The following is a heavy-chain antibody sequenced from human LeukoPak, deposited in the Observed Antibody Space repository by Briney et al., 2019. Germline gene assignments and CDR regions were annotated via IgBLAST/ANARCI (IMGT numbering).Heavy chain of an antibody. CDR1: GITFRSYW. CDR3: ARDPRGYSAYDSDY. CDR2: INQDGSEK. D-gene: IGHD5-12*01. V-gene: IGHV3-7*05. Sequence: GGSLRLSCAASGITFRSYWMSWVRQAPGKGLEWVANINQDGSEKYYVDSVKGRFTISRDNAKNLLYLQMSSLRAEDTAVYYCARDPRGYSAYDSDYWGQGTLVTVSS. J-gene: IGHJ4*02.